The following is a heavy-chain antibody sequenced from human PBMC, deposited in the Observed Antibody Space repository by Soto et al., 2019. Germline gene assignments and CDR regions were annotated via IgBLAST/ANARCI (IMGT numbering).Heavy chain of an antibody. CDR1: GGSISNGYYY. CDR2: IYHSGRT. CDR3: ARWVEVSLDYFDS. J-gene: IGHJ4*02. Sequence: SETLSLTCTVSGGSISNGYYYWSWVRQNPGKGLEWIGHIYHSGRTYYNPSLKSRVSISIDMSKNQFSLHLSSVTAADTAVYYCARWVEVSLDYFDSWGQGNPVTVSS. V-gene: IGHV4-31*03. D-gene: IGHD2-15*01.